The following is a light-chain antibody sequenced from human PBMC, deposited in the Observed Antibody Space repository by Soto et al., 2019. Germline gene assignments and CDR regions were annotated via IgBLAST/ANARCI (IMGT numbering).Light chain of an antibody. CDR3: QHYNSYSEA. V-gene: IGKV1-5*03. J-gene: IGKJ1*01. CDR1: QTISTS. CDR2: KAS. Sequence: DIQMTQSPSTLSAFVGDRVTITCRASQTISTSLAWYQQKPGKAPKLLIYKASTLKSGVPSRLSGSGSGTEFTLTISSLQPDDFATYYCQHYNSYSEAFGQGTKVDIK.